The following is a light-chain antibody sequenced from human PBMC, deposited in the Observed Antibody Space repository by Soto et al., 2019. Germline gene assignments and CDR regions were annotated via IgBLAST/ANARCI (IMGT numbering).Light chain of an antibody. V-gene: IGKV3-11*01. J-gene: IGKJ5*01. CDR1: QSVKTF. CDR3: RQRSHWPPIT. CDR2: DAS. Sequence: EIVLTQSPATLSLSPGERATLSCRASQSVKTFLLWYQHRPGQAPRVLIYDASHRATGIPARFRGSGSGTDFTLTISSLEPEDAGIYYCRQRSHWPPITFGQGTRLEV.